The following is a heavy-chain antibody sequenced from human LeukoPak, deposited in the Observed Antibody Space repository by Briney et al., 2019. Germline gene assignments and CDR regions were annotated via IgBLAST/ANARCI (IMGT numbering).Heavy chain of an antibody. D-gene: IGHD2/OR15-2a*01. J-gene: IGHJ4*01. V-gene: IGHV3-30*03. Sequence: GGSLRLSCAASGFTFSDYGMHWVRQAPGKGLEWVAVITFDGNKEYYADSVKGRFTISRDNSKNTLSLQMNSLRGGDTAVYFCARGFLDFDFWGHGTLVTVSS. CDR1: GFTFSDYG. CDR3: ARGFLDFDF. CDR2: ITFDGNKE.